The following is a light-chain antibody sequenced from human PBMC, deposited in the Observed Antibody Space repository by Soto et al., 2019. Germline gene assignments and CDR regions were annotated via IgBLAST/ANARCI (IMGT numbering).Light chain of an antibody. J-gene: IGKJ3*01. CDR2: GAS. CDR1: QTVSSNY. Sequence: EIIFTQSPYTLSLSPLERSTLSFRASQTVSSNYLAWCQQRPGQAPRLLIYGASTRAAGIPARFSGSGSGTDFTLTISSLEPEDFAVYYCQQRSNWLFGPGTKVDIK. V-gene: IGKV3D-20*02. CDR3: QQRSNWL.